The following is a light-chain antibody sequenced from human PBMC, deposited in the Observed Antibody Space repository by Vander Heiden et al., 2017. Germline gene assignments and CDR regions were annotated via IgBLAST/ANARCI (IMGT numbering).Light chain of an antibody. J-gene: IGKJ1*01. CDR3: QQYNNWPRT. Sequence: ELVITQSRATLSVSPGERATLSCRASQSVSSNLAWYQQKPGQAPRLLIYGASTRATGIPARFSGSGSGTEFTLTISSLQSEDFAVYYCQQYNNWPRTFGQGTKVEIK. CDR1: QSVSSN. CDR2: GAS. V-gene: IGKV3-15*01.